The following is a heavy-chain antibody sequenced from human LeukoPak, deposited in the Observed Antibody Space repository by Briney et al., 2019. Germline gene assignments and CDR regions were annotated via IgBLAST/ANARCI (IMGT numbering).Heavy chain of an antibody. CDR3: ARALRGPFDP. CDR1: GGSISRGDYY. CDR2: IYYSGST. V-gene: IGHV4-30-4*08. Sequence: SQTLCLTCTVSGGSISRGDYYWGWIRQPPGNGLEWIGYIYYSGSTYYNPSLKSRVTISVDTSKNQFSLELSSVTAADTAVYYCARALRGPFDPWGQGTLVTVSS. J-gene: IGHJ5*02.